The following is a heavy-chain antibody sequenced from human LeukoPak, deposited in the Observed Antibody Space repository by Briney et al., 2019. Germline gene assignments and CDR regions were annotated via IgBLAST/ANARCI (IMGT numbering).Heavy chain of an antibody. V-gene: IGHV3-21*01. CDR2: ISGSSDYI. CDR3: ARVESYYDSTGYSAWDY. CDR1: GFAFSSYS. Sequence: TGGSLRLSCAASGFAFSSYSMTWVRQAPGKGLEWVSSISGSSDYIYYADSVKGRFTISRDNAKNSLYLQMTSLRADDTAVYHCARVESYYDSTGYSAWDYWGQGTLVTVSS. D-gene: IGHD3-22*01. J-gene: IGHJ4*02.